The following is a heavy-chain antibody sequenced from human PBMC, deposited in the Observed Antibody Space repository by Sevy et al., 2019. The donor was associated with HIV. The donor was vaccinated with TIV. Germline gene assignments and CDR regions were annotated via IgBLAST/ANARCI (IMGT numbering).Heavy chain of an antibody. CDR1: GGSISGYY. CDR3: ARRVPALAGNWFDP. CDR2: IYNVGDT. J-gene: IGHJ5*02. Sequence: SETLSLTCTVSGGSISGYYWSWIRQSPGKGLEWIGYIYNVGDTRYNPSLKSRVTISMATSKNQFSLHLNSVTAADTGLHYCARRVPALAGNWFDPWGQGTLVTVSS. V-gene: IGHV4-59*01.